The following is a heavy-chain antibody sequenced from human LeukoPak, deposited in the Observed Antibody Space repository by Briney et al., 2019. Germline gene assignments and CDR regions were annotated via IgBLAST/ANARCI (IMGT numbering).Heavy chain of an antibody. V-gene: IGHV3-48*03. D-gene: IGHD3-22*01. CDR1: GFIFNSYE. CDR3: AKDDSSGNDVSPPDDY. CDR2: ISGSGRSI. Sequence: GGSLRLSCAASGFIFNSYEMNWVRQAPGKGLEWVSYISGSGRSIYYADSVKGRFTISRDNAKNTLYLQMNSLRAEDTAVYYCAKDDSSGNDVSPPDDYWGQGTLVTVSS. J-gene: IGHJ4*02.